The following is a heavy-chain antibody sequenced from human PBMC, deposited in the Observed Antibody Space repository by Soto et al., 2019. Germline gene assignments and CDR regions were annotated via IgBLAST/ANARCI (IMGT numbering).Heavy chain of an antibody. CDR3: ARDSVYGCNPPPFDY. J-gene: IGHJ4*02. D-gene: IGHD4-17*01. V-gene: IGHV3-21*02. CDR1: GFTFSSYS. Sequence: EVQLVESGGGLVKPGGSLRLSCAASGFTFSSYSMNWVRQAPGKGLEWVSFISTGSSYIYYADSVKGRFTISRDNAKNSLYLQMNSLRADDTAVYYCARDSVYGCNPPPFDYWGQGTLVTVSS. CDR2: ISTGSSYI.